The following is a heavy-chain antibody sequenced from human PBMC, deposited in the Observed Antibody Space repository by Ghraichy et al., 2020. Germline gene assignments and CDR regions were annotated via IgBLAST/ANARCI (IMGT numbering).Heavy chain of an antibody. CDR2: VHYSKTT. Sequence: ETLSLTCTVSGGSIRSTNDYWAWIRQPPGKGLEWIGSVHYSKTTYYNPSLRSRVTISADTSKNHFSLKVTSMTAADTAVYYCARHSVSRFLNWFDPWGQGTLVIVSS. J-gene: IGHJ5*02. D-gene: IGHD3-3*01. CDR1: GGSIRSTNDY. CDR3: ARHSVSRFLNWFDP. V-gene: IGHV4-39*02.